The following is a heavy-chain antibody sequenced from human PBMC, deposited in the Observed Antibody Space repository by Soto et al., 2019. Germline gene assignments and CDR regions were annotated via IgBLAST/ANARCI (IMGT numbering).Heavy chain of an antibody. J-gene: IGHJ4*02. Sequence: QVQVVESGGGLVKPGVSLRLSCAASGFTFSDYYMNWIRQAPGKGLEWVSYISSSSDYTKYADSVKGRFTISRDNAKSSLYLQMNRLRAEDTAVYDWARRGVRGTTSRGQVYNWGQGTLVTVSS. CDR1: GFTFSDYY. V-gene: IGHV3-11*06. CDR2: ISSSSDYT. D-gene: IGHD1-7*01. CDR3: ARRGVRGTTSRGQVYN.